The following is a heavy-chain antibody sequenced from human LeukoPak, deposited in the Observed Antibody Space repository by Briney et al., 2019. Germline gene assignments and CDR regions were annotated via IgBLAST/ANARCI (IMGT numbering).Heavy chain of an antibody. J-gene: IGHJ3*02. CDR2: IYTSGST. D-gene: IGHD4-17*01. V-gene: IGHV4-61*02. CDR3: ARVLPGEYGDADAFDI. Sequence: PSETLSLTCTVSGGSISSGSYYWSWIRQPAGKGLEWIGRIYTSGSTNYNPSLKSRVTVSVDTSKNQFSLKLSSVTAADTAVYYCARVLPGEYGDADAFDIWGQGTMVTVSS. CDR1: GGSISSGSYY.